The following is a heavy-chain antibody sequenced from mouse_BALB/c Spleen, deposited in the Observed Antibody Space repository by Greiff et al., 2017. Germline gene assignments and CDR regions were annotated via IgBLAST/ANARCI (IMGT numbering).Heavy chain of an antibody. CDR2: ISYSGST. D-gene: IGHD6-5*01. V-gene: IGHV3-2*02. CDR3: ARRGSYGFAY. CDR1: GYSITSDYA. Sequence: VQLQQSGPGLVKPSQSLSLTCTVTGYSITSDYAWNWIRQFPGNKLEWMGYISYSGSTSYNPSLKSRISITRDTSKNQFFLQLNSVTTEDTATYYCARRGSYGFAYWGQGTLVTVSA. J-gene: IGHJ3*01.